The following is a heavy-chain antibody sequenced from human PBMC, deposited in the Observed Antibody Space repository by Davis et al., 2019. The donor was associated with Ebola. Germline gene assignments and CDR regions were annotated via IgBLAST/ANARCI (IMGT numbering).Heavy chain of an antibody. V-gene: IGHV1-18*01. Sequence: AASVKVSCKASGYTFTSYGISWVRQAPGQGLEWMGWISAYNGNANYAQKFQGWVTMTRDTSISTAYMELSRLRSDDTAAYYCARDLGGYNFWSGYSHWGQGTLVTVSS. D-gene: IGHD3-3*01. J-gene: IGHJ4*02. CDR3: ARDLGGYNFWSGYSH. CDR2: ISAYNGNA. CDR1: GYTFTSYG.